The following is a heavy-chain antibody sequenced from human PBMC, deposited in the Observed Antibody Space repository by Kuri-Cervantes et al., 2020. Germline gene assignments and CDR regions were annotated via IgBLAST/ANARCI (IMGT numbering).Heavy chain of an antibody. CDR3: ARVAYHYYAMDV. D-gene: IGHD3-3*02. Sequence: GGSLRLSCAASGFTFSSYAMTWVRQSSVKGLEWVSTISTAGGSTYYTDSVKGRFTISRDNSKNTLSLQMNSLRAEDTAVYYCARVAYHYYAMDVWGQGTTVTVSS. CDR1: GFTFSSYA. CDR2: ISTAGGST. J-gene: IGHJ6*02. V-gene: IGHV3-23*01.